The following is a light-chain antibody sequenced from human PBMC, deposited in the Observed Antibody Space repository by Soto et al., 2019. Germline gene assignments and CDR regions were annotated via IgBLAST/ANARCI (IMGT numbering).Light chain of an antibody. CDR1: SSDVGGYNY. CDR3: SSYAGSNNLL. J-gene: IGLJ2*01. CDR2: EVS. Sequence: QSALTQPPSASGSPGHSVTISCTGTSSDVGGYNYVSWYQQHPGKAPQLMIYEVSRRPSGVPDRFSGSKSDNTASLTVSGLQAEDEADYYCSSYAGSNNLLFGGGTKLTVL. V-gene: IGLV2-8*01.